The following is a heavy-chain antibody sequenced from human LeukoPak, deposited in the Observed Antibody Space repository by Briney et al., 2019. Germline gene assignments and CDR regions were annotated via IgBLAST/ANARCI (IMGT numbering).Heavy chain of an antibody. CDR2: AHSSGST. Sequence: SETLSLTCTVSRGSISTSNHYWGWIRQPPGKGLEWIGSAHSSGSTFYNPSLKSRVTISVDTSKNQFSLKLSSVTAADTAVYYCARQPIDYSIFGVVTYNWFDPWGQGTLVTVPS. D-gene: IGHD3-3*01. V-gene: IGHV4-39*01. CDR3: ARQPIDYSIFGVVTYNWFDP. CDR1: RGSISTSNHY. J-gene: IGHJ5*02.